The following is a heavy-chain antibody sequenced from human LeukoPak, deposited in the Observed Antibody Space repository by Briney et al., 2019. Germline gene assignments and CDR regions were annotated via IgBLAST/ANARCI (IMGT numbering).Heavy chain of an antibody. V-gene: IGHV3-23*01. CDR3: AKRTVDRSFDY. CDR2: ISGSGGST. D-gene: IGHD4-23*01. Sequence: PGGSLRLSCAASGFTVSSNYMSWVRQAPGKGLEWVSAISGSGGSTYYADSVKGRFTISRDNSKNTLYLQMNSLRAEDTAVYYCAKRTVDRSFDYWGQGTLVTVSS. CDR1: GFTVSSNY. J-gene: IGHJ4*02.